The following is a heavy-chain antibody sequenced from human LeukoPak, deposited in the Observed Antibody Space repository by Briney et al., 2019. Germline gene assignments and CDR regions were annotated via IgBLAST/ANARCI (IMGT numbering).Heavy chain of an antibody. D-gene: IGHD6-19*01. CDR2: IKQDGSEK. CDR3: ASLKNSGWGNAFHF. V-gene: IGHV3-7*01. CDR1: GFTVSSNY. J-gene: IGHJ3*01. Sequence: PGGSLRLSCAASGFTVSSNYMSWVRQAPGKGLEWVANIKQDGSEKYYVDSVKGRFTISRDNAKNSLYLQMNSLRAEDTAVYYCASLKNSGWGNAFHFWGQGTMVTVSS.